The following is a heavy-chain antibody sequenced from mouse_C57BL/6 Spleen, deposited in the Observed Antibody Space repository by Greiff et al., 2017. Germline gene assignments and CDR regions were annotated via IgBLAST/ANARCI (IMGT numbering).Heavy chain of an antibody. CDR1: GYTFTSYW. CDR2: IDPSDSYT. V-gene: IGHV1-50*01. D-gene: IGHD2-5*01. Sequence: QVQLQQPGAELVKPGASVKLSCKASGYTFTSYWMQWVKQRPGQGLEWIGEIDPSDSYTNYNQKFKGKATLTVDTSSSTAYMQLSNLTSEDSAVYYCYSNYLDYWGQGTTLTVSS. J-gene: IGHJ2*01. CDR3: YSNYLDY.